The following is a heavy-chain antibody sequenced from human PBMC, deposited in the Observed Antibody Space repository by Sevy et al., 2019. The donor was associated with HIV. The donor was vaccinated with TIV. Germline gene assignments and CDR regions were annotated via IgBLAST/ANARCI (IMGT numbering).Heavy chain of an antibody. CDR2: INHSGST. Sequence: SETLSLTCAVYGGSFSGYYWSWIRQPPGKGLEWIGEINHSGSTNYNPSLKSRVTISVDTSKNQFSLKLSSVTAADTAEYYCARGLRATQPKRYCSGGSCYSVLYFDYWGQGTLVTVSS. CDR3: ARGLRATQPKRYCSGGSCYSVLYFDY. J-gene: IGHJ4*02. V-gene: IGHV4-34*01. D-gene: IGHD2-15*01. CDR1: GGSFSGYY.